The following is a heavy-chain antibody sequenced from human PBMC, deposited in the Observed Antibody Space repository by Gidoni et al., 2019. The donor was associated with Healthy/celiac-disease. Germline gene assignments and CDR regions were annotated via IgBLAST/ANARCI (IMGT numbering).Heavy chain of an antibody. Sequence: QLQLQESGPGLVKPSETLSLTCTVSGGSISSSSYYWGWIRQPPGKGLEWIGSIYYSGSTYYNPSLKSRVTISVDTSKNQFSLKLSSVAAADTAVYYCARQTYYGSGSHIFYWGQGTLVTVSS. CDR2: IYYSGST. D-gene: IGHD3-10*01. J-gene: IGHJ4*02. CDR1: GGSISSSSYY. CDR3: ARQTYYGSGSHIFY. V-gene: IGHV4-39*01.